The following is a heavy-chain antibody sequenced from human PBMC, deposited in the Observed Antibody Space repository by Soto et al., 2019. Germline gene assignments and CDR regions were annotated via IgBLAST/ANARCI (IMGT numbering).Heavy chain of an antibody. CDR1: GFTFSSYW. CDR2: IDSDGNST. Sequence: EVQLVESGGGLVQPGGSLRLSCAASGFTFSSYWMHWVRQVPGKGLVWFSHIDSDGNSTTYANSVKGRFTISRDNAKNTVYLQMNSLRADDTAVYYCVRDDVGVGIDYWGLGTLVTVSS. CDR3: VRDDVGVGIDY. D-gene: IGHD1-26*01. V-gene: IGHV3-74*03. J-gene: IGHJ4*02.